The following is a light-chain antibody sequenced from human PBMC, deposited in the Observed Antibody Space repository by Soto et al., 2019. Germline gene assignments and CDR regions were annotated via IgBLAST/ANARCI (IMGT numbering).Light chain of an antibody. CDR1: QSISNW. J-gene: IGKJ2*01. Sequence: DIQMTQSPSTLSASVGDRVTITCRASQSISNWLAWYQQKPGKAPKLLIFDASILESGVPSRFSGSGSGTEFTLTISGLQPDDFATYYCQQYKAYPYTFAQGTKVDIK. CDR3: QQYKAYPYT. CDR2: DAS. V-gene: IGKV1-5*01.